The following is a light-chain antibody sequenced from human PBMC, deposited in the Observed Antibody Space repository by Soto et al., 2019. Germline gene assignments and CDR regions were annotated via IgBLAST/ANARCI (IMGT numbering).Light chain of an antibody. Sequence: QTVVTQEPSFSVSPGRTVTLTCGLSSGSVSTSYYPSWYQQTPGQAPRTLIYSTNTRSSGVPDRFSGSILGNKAALTITGAKSDDESDYYCVLYMGSGTWVFGGGTKVTVL. V-gene: IGLV8-61*01. J-gene: IGLJ3*02. CDR3: VLYMGSGTWV. CDR1: SGSVSTSYY. CDR2: STN.